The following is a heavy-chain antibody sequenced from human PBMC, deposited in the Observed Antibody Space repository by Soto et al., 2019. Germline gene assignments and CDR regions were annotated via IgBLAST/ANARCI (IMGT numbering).Heavy chain of an antibody. CDR1: GGSVSSGSYY. CDR3: ARVLRYSSSSGTFDY. V-gene: IGHV4-61*01. J-gene: IGHJ4*02. D-gene: IGHD6-6*01. Sequence: SETLSLTCTVSGGSVSSGSYYWSWIRQPPGKGLEWIGYIYYSGSTNYNPSLKSRVTISVDTSKNQFSLKLSSVTAADTAVYYCARVLRYSSSSGTFDYWGQGTLVTVSS. CDR2: IYYSGST.